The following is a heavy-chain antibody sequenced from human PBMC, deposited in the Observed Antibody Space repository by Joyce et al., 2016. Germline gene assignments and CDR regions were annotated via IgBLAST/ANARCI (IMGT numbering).Heavy chain of an antibody. CDR2: IKQEASGK. CDR1: GFTFSNYW. V-gene: IGHV3-7*03. D-gene: IGHD2-2*01. J-gene: IGHJ4*02. CDR3: ARAGYCSRTSCDSPNLFDY. Sequence: EVQVVESGGGLVQPGGSLRLSCAASGFTFSNYWMTWVRQGSGKGLEWGASIKQEASGKHYVDSVVGRFTTSRDNAEKSLYLQMNSLRVEDTAVYYCARAGYCSRTSCDSPNLFDYWGQGTLVTVSS.